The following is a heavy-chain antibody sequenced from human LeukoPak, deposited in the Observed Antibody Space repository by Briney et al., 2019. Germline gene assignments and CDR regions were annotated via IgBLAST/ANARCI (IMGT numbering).Heavy chain of an antibody. J-gene: IGHJ4*02. CDR1: GFTFSSYG. D-gene: IGHD1-26*01. CDR3: ARSLVVGATYPSH. CDR2: ISSSSSTI. Sequence: GGSLRLSCAASGFTFSSYGMTWVRQAPGKGLEWVSYISSSSSTIYYADSVKGRFTISRDNAKNSLYLQLNSLRAEDTAVYYCARSLVVGATYPSHWGQETLVTVSS. V-gene: IGHV3-48*01.